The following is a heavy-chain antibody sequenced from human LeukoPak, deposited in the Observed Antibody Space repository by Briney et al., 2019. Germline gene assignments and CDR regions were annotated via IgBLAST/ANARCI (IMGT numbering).Heavy chain of an antibody. CDR1: GGTFSSYA. CDR3: AIAPYYYDSSGHLAYYYYMDV. Sequence: ASVKVSCKASGGTFSSYAISWVRQAPGQGLEWMGGIIPIFGTANYAQKFQGRVTITADESTSTAYMELSSLRSEDTAVYYCAIAPYYYDSSGHLAYYYYMDVWGKGTTVTVSS. V-gene: IGHV1-69*13. CDR2: IIPIFGTA. J-gene: IGHJ6*03. D-gene: IGHD3-22*01.